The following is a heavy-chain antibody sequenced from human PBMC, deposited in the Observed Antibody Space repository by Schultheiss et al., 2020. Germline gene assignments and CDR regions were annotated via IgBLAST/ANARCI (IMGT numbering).Heavy chain of an antibody. CDR1: GGSISSGGYY. Sequence: SETLSLTCTVSGGSISSGGYYWSWIRQHPGKGLEWIGEINHSGSTNYNPSLKSRVTISVDTSKNQFSLKLSSVTAADTAVYYCAREEEGGYYFDYWGQGTLVTVSS. CDR3: AREEEGGYYFDY. CDR2: INHSGST. V-gene: IGHV4-31*03. D-gene: IGHD3-16*01. J-gene: IGHJ4*02.